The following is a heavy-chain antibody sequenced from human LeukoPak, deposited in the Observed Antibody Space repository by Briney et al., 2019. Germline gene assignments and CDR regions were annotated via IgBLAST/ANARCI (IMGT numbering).Heavy chain of an antibody. CDR3: TRDHDFWSGPFDV. Sequence: CPRLSCTASVFTFGDYSLSSVSQAPEEGVGRGGFIRRKGYGGTTEYDPSVKGRFIISRDDSKSTAYLQMNSLKTEDTAVYYCTRDHDFWSGPFDVWGKGTTVTVSS. D-gene: IGHD3-3*01. CDR1: VFTFGDYS. CDR2: IRRKGYGGTT. J-gene: IGHJ6*01. V-gene: IGHV3-49*04.